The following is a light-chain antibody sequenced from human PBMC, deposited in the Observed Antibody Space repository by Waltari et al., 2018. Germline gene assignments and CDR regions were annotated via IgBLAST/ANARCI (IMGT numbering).Light chain of an antibody. Sequence: DIQMTQSPSTLSAAVGDRVTITCRASQHINSWLAWYQQKPGKAPKLLIYKAYSLETGVPSRFSGSESGTEFTLTINSLQPDDFATYYCQQYNSYHIFTFGPGTKVEI. CDR1: QHINSW. CDR2: KAY. CDR3: QQYNSYHIFT. V-gene: IGKV1-5*03. J-gene: IGKJ3*01.